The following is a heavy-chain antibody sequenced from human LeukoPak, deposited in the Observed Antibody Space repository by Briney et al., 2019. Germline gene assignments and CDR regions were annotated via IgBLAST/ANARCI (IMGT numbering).Heavy chain of an antibody. CDR2: IWYDGSNK. D-gene: IGHD2-2*01. Sequence: PGGSLRLSCAASGFTFSSYGMHWVRQAPGKGLEWVAVIWYDGSNKYYADSVKGRFTISRDNSKNALYLQMNSLRAEDTAVYYCARDRIVVVPAAIGDAFDIWGQGTMVTVSS. J-gene: IGHJ3*02. CDR3: ARDRIVVVPAAIGDAFDI. V-gene: IGHV3-33*01. CDR1: GFTFSSYG.